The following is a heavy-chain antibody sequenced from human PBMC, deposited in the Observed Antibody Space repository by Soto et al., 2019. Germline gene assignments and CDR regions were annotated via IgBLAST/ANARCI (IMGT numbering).Heavy chain of an antibody. Sequence: GGSLRLSCAASGFTVSSNYMSWVRQAPGKGLEWFSVIYSGGSTDYADSVKGRFTISRDNAKNTLYLQMNSLRAEDTAVDYCASETYGEYDDFDIWGKGTTVTAS. V-gene: IGHV3-53*01. CDR3: ASETYGEYDDFDI. CDR1: GFTVSSNY. CDR2: IYSGGST. J-gene: IGHJ3*02. D-gene: IGHD4-17*01.